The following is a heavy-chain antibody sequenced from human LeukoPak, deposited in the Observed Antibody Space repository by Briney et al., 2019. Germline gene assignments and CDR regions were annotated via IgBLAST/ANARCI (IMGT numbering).Heavy chain of an antibody. CDR2: IYYSGST. CDR1: GGSISSSSYY. J-gene: IGHJ5*02. D-gene: IGHD3-9*01. V-gene: IGHV4-39*01. Sequence: SETLSLTCTVSGGSISSSSYYWGWIRQPPGKGLEWIGSIYYSGSTYYNPSLKSRVTISVDTSKNQFSLKLSSVTAADTAVYYCASLRYFDGGGTVNWFDPWGQGTLVTVSS. CDR3: ASLRYFDGGGTVNWFDP.